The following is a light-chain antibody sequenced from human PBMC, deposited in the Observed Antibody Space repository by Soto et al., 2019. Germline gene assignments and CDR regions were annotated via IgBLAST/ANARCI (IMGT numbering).Light chain of an antibody. J-gene: IGKJ1*01. V-gene: IGKV1-5*03. CDR3: QQYDVYST. CDR1: QSISGW. CDR2: EAS. Sequence: IQISQSPSTLSASVGGTVTITCRASQSISGWLAWYQQRPGVAPRLLMYEASTLQSGVPSRFSGSGYGTVFTLTISHLQPDDSATYYCQQYDVYSTFGQGTKVEIK.